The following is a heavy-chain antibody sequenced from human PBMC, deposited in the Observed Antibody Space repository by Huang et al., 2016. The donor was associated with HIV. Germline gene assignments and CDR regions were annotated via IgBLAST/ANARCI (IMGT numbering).Heavy chain of an antibody. D-gene: IGHD4-17*01. CDR3: ANGHTTVTTVSNQHYYYMDV. J-gene: IGHJ6*03. V-gene: IGHV3-30*18. CDR1: GFILGSYG. CDR2: ISYDGSYK. Sequence: QEQLVESGGGVVQPGRSLRISCAASGFILGSYGMHWVRQAPGKGLEGVTVISYDGSYKYYADSVKGRFTISRDNSKSTLYLQMNSLRAEDTAVYYCANGHTTVTTVSNQHYYYMDVWGKGTTVTVSS.